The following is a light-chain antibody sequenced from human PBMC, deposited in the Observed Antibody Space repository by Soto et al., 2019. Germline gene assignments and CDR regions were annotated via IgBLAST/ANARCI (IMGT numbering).Light chain of an antibody. CDR1: SSDVGGYNF. CDR2: EVL. Sequence: QSALTQPASVSGSPGQSITISCTGTSSDVGGYNFVSWYQHHPGNAPKLIIHEVLNRPSGVSSRFSGYNSGNTASLTISGLQAEDDAVYYCCSHSASIHLVFGGGTKLTVL. J-gene: IGLJ3*02. V-gene: IGLV2-14*01. CDR3: CSHSASIHLV.